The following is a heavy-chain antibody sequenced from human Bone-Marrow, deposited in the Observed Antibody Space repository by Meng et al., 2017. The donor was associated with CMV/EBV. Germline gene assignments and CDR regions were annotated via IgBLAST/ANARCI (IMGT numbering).Heavy chain of an antibody. V-gene: IGHV3-30*04. Sequence: GGSLRLSCAASGFTFSSYAMHWVRQAPGKGLEWVAVISYDGSNKYYADSVKGRFTISRDNSKNTLYLQMNSLRAEDTAVYYCAVRGAYYYYGMDVWGQGTTVTVSS. CDR1: GFTFSSYA. CDR3: AVRGAYYYYGMDV. J-gene: IGHJ6*02. D-gene: IGHD3-16*01. CDR2: ISYDGSNK.